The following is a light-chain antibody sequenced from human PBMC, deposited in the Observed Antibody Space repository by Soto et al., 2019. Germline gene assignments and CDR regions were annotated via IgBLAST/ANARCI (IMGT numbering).Light chain of an antibody. Sequence: AIQLTQSPSSLSASVGDRVTITCRASQGISSALAWYQQKPGKAPKLLIYDASSLESGVPSRFSGSVSGTDFTLTLSIRQPEDLATDYCHHFNYYPLTLVAGTMVEMK. J-gene: IGKJ4*01. CDR2: DAS. CDR1: QGISSA. CDR3: HHFNYYPLT. V-gene: IGKV1D-13*01.